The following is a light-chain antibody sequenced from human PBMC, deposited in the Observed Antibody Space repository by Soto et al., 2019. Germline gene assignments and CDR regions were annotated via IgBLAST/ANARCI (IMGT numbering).Light chain of an antibody. CDR3: QQYGSSLLFT. V-gene: IGKV3-20*01. CDR2: GAS. Sequence: EIVLTQYPGTLSLSPGERATLSCRASQSVSSSYLAWYQQKPGQAPRLLIYGASSRATGIPDTFRGSGSGTDFTLTISRLGPEDFAVYYCQQYGSSLLFTFGPGTKVDI. J-gene: IGKJ3*01. CDR1: QSVSSSY.